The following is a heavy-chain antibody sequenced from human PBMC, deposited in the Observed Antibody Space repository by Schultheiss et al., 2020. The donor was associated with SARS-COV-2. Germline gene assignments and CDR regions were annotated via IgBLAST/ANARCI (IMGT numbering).Heavy chain of an antibody. D-gene: IGHD3-9*01. CDR2: IHPNSGGT. CDR3: ARGYDILTGYQIVSNWYFDL. Sequence: ASVKVSCKASGHTFTGYYMYWVRQAPGHGLEWMGWIHPNSGGTNYAKKFQGWVTMTRDTSISTAYMELSRLRSDDTAVYYCARGYDILTGYQIVSNWYFDLWGRGTLVTVSS. CDR1: GHTFTGYY. J-gene: IGHJ2*01. V-gene: IGHV1-2*04.